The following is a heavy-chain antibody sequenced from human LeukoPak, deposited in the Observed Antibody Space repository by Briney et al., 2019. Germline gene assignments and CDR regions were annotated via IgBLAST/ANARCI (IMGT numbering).Heavy chain of an antibody. V-gene: IGHV4-34*01. D-gene: IGHD6-6*01. Sequence: SETLSLTCAVYGGSFSGYYWSWIRQPPGKGLEWIGEINHSGSTNYNPSLKSRVTISVDTSKNQFSLKLSSVTAADTAVYYCARVWQLDYFDYWGQGALVTVSS. CDR2: INHSGST. CDR1: GGSFSGYY. J-gene: IGHJ4*02. CDR3: ARVWQLDYFDY.